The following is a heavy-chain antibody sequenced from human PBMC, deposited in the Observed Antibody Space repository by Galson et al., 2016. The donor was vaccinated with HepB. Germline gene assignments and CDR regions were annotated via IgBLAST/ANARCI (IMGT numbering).Heavy chain of an antibody. Sequence: SLRLSCAGSGFDFNDSSIHWVRQSPGKGLEWVAGVSFDGRNTYYADSVKGRFIISRDSSKKTVYLQMNSPRSKDTAVYYCTRAAAGRTATTTLAWGQGLLVTVSS. V-gene: IGHV3-30-3*01. D-gene: IGHD4-17*01. CDR3: TRAAAGRTATTTLA. CDR2: VSFDGRNT. CDR1: GFDFNDSS. J-gene: IGHJ5*02.